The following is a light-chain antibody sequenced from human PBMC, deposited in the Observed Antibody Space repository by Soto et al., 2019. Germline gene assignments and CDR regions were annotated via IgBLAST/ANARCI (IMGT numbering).Light chain of an antibody. CDR2: SNS. Sequence: QSVLTQTPSASGTPGQWVTISCSGSSSNIGSNIVNWYQQLPGTAPKLLIYSNSQRPSGVPDRFSASKSGSSASLAISGLQSEDEADYYCAAWDDSLNAYVFGTGTKVTV. CDR3: AAWDDSLNAYV. J-gene: IGLJ1*01. CDR1: SSNIGSNI. V-gene: IGLV1-44*01.